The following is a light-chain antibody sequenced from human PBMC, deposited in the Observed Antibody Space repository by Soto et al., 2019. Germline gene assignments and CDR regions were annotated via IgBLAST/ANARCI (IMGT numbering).Light chain of an antibody. CDR2: GAS. Sequence: EIVLTQSPGTLSLSPGERATLSCRASQSVSSSYLAWYQQKPGQAPRLLIYGASSRATGIADRCRGSGSGTDFTLTISRLEPEDFAGYYCQQYGSSPLCTFGPGTKVDIK. CDR1: QSVSSSY. V-gene: IGKV3-20*01. CDR3: QQYGSSPLCT. J-gene: IGKJ3*01.